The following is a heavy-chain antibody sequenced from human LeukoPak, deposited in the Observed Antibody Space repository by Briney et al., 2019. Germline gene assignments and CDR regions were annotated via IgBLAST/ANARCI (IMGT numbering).Heavy chain of an antibody. J-gene: IGHJ6*02. CDR2: ISYDGSNK. Sequence: GGSLRLSCAASGFIFTNYGMHWVRQASGKGLEWVAVISYDGSNKYYVDSVKGRFTISRDNSKNTLSLQMNSLRAEDTAVYYCAKASIYVYYGMDVWGQGTTVIVSS. CDR3: AKASIYVYYGMDV. CDR1: GFIFTNYG. D-gene: IGHD3-16*02. V-gene: IGHV3-30*18.